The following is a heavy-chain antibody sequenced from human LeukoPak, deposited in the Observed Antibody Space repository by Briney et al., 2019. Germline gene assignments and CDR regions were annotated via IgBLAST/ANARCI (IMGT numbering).Heavy chain of an antibody. V-gene: IGHV1-69*05. CDR3: VASSTSLDWFDP. CDR1: GGTFSSYA. CDR2: IIPIFGTA. D-gene: IGHD2-2*01. Sequence: GASVKVSCKASGGTFSSYAISWVRQAPGQGLEWMGGIIPIFGTANYAQKFQGRVTITTDESTSTAYMELSSLRSEDTAVYYCVASSTSLDWFDPWGQGTLVTVSS. J-gene: IGHJ5*02.